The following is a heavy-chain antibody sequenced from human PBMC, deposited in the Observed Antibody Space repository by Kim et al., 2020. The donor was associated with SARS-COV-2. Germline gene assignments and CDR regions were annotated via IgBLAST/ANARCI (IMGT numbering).Heavy chain of an antibody. CDR2: FDPEDGET. CDR3: ATDPAAAGNDAFDI. CDR1: GYTLTELS. Sequence: ASVKVSCKVSGYTLTELSMHWVRQAPGKGLEWMGGFDPEDGETIYAQKFQGRVTMTEDTSTDTAYMELSSLRSEDTALYYCATDPAAAGNDAFDIWGQGTMVTASS. D-gene: IGHD6-13*01. J-gene: IGHJ3*02. V-gene: IGHV1-24*01.